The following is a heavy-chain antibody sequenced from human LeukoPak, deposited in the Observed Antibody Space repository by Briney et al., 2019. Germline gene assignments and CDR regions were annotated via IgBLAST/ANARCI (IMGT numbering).Heavy chain of an antibody. J-gene: IGHJ4*02. Sequence: GGSLTLSCAASGFTLSSYEMNWVRQAPGKGLEWVSYISSSGSTIYYADSVKGRFTISRDNAKNSLYLQMNSLRAEDTAVYYCARSQGYYDSSGYYIRWGQGTLVTVSS. V-gene: IGHV3-48*03. D-gene: IGHD3-22*01. CDR2: ISSSGSTI. CDR3: ARSQGYYDSSGYYIR. CDR1: GFTLSSYE.